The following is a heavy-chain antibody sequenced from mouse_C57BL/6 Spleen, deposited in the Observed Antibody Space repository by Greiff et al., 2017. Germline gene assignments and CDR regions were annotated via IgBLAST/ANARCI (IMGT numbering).Heavy chain of an antibody. CDR1: GYTFTSYW. CDR2: IYPGNSDT. CDR3: TCYYGSSLYAMDY. D-gene: IGHD1-1*01. Sequence: EVQLQESGTVLARPGASVKMSCKTSGYTFTSYWMHWVKQRPGQGLEWIGAIYPGNSDTSYNQKFKGKAKLTAVTSASTAYMELSSLTNEDSAVYYCTCYYGSSLYAMDYWGQGTSVTVSS. V-gene: IGHV1-5*01. J-gene: IGHJ4*01.